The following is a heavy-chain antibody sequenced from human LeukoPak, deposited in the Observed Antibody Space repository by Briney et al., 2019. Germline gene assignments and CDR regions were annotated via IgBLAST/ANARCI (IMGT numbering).Heavy chain of an antibody. CDR2: ISSSSSTI. D-gene: IGHD2-2*01. CDR3: ARDRRFVVVPAATNFDY. J-gene: IGHJ4*02. Sequence: GGSLRLSCVASGFPFSSYSMNWVRQAPGKGLEWVSYISSSSSTIYYADSVKGRFTISRDNAKNSLYLQMNSLRDEDTAVYYCARDRRFVVVPAATNFDYWGQGTLVTVSS. CDR1: GFPFSSYS. V-gene: IGHV3-48*02.